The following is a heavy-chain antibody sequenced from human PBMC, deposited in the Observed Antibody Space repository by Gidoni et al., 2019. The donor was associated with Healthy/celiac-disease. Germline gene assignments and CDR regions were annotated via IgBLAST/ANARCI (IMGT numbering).Heavy chain of an antibody. CDR1: GFHFSSYA. V-gene: IGHV3-23*01. J-gene: IGHJ6*02. CDR2: ISGSGGST. CDR3: AKPIDPKYGMDV. Sequence: EVQLLESGGGLVQPGGSLRLSCSASGFHFSSYAMGWVRQAPGKGREWVSAISGSGGSTYYADSVKGRFTISRDNSKNTLYLQMNSLRAEDTAVYYCAKPIDPKYGMDVWGQGTTVTVSS.